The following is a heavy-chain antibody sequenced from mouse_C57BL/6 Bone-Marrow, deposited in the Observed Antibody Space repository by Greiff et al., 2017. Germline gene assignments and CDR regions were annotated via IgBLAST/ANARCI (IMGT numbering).Heavy chain of an antibody. CDR2: IDPNSGGT. J-gene: IGHJ3*01. V-gene: IGHV1-72*01. D-gene: IGHD4-1*01. CDR1: GYTFTSYW. CDR3: ARSDWPGFAY. Sequence: QVQLQQPGAELVKPGASVKLSCKASGYTFTSYWMHWVKQRPGRGLEGIGRIDPNSGGTKYNEKFKSKATLTVDKPSSTAYMQLSSLTSEDSAVYYCARSDWPGFAYWGQGTLVTVSA.